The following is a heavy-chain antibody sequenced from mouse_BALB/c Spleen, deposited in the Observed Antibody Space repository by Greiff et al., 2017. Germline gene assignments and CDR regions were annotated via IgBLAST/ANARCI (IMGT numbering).Heavy chain of an antibody. V-gene: IGHV1-4*01. CDR1: GYTFTSYT. CDR3: ARNYGSSYDWYFDV. CDR2: INPSSGYT. Sequence: VKLVESGAELARPGASVKMSCKASGYTFTSYTMHWVKQRPGQGLEWIGYINPSSGYTNYNQKFKDKATLTADKSSSTAYMQLSSLTSEDSAVYYCARNYGSSYDWYFDVWGAGTTVTVSS. J-gene: IGHJ1*01. D-gene: IGHD1-1*01.